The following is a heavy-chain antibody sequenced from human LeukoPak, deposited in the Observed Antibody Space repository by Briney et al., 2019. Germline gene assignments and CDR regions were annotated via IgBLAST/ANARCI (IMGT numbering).Heavy chain of an antibody. Sequence: VKPGGSLRLSCAASGFTFSNAWMSWVRQAPGKGLEWVGRIKSKTDGGTTDYAAPVKGRFTISRDDSKNTLHLQMNSLKTEDTAVYYCTSALGGFTMVRVRFYYYGMDVWGKGTTVTVSS. V-gene: IGHV3-15*01. D-gene: IGHD3-10*01. CDR2: IKSKTDGGTT. J-gene: IGHJ6*04. CDR1: GFTFSNAW. CDR3: TSALGGFTMVRVRFYYYGMDV.